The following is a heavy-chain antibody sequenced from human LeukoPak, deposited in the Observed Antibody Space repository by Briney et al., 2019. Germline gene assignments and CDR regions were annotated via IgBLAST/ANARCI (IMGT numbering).Heavy chain of an antibody. Sequence: SGTLSLTCTVSGGSISSSSYYWGWIRQPPGKGLEWIGSIYYSGSTYYNPSLKSRVTISVDTSKNQFSLKLSSVTAADTAVYYCARGRTVTEFDYWGQGTLVIVSS. CDR1: GGSISSSSYY. CDR3: ARGRTVTEFDY. V-gene: IGHV4-39*07. CDR2: IYYSGST. D-gene: IGHD4-17*01. J-gene: IGHJ4*02.